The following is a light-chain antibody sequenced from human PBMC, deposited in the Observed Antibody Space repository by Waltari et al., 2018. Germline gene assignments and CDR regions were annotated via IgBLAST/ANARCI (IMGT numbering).Light chain of an antibody. CDR3: QQYYGTPLT. J-gene: IGKJ4*01. Sequence: DIVMTKSPDSLAVSLGERATINCKSSQSVLYSSNNKDYLAWYQQKPGQHPKLLIYWASTRESGVPDRFRGSGSETGFTLTISSLQAEDVAVYYCQQYYGTPLTFGGGTKVEVK. V-gene: IGKV4-1*01. CDR1: QSVLYSSNNKDY. CDR2: WAS.